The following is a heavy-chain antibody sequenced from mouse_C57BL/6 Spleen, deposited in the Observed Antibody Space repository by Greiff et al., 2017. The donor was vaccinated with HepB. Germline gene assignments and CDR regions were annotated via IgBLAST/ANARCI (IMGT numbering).Heavy chain of an antibody. Sequence: QVQLQQSGAELARPGASVKLSCKASGYTFTSYGISWVKQRTGQGLEWIGEIYPRSGNTYYNEKFQGKATLTADKSSSTAYMELRSLTSEDSAVYCCARDWHYGSSYWYFDVWGTGTTVTVSS. CDR1: GYTFTSYG. CDR2: IYPRSGNT. CDR3: ARDWHYGSSYWYFDV. J-gene: IGHJ1*03. V-gene: IGHV1-81*01. D-gene: IGHD1-1*01.